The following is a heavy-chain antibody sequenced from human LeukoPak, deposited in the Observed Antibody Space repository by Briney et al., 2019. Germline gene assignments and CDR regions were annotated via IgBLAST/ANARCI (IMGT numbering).Heavy chain of an antibody. D-gene: IGHD6-19*01. CDR1: GFIFSSYG. Sequence: GGSLRLSCAASGFIFSSYGMHWVRQAPGKGLEWVAFIQYDGSNEYYADSVKGRFTISRDNSKNTLYLQMNSLRAEDTAVYYCAKGSAWYFDSWGEETLATVSS. V-gene: IGHV3-30*02. J-gene: IGHJ4*01. CDR2: IQYDGSNE. CDR3: AKGSAWYFDS.